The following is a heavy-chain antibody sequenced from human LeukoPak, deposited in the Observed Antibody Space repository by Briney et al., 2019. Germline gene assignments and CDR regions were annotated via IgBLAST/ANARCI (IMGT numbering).Heavy chain of an antibody. V-gene: IGHV1-2*02. J-gene: IGHJ6*03. Sequence: ASVKVSCKASGYTFTGYYMHWVRQAPGQGLEWMGWINPNSGGTNYAQKFQGRVTMTRDTSISTAYMELSSLRSEDTAVYYCARGIVVVPAAMPEVPALTQHYYYYYMDVWGKGTTVTISS. D-gene: IGHD2-2*01. CDR3: ARGIVVVPAAMPEVPALTQHYYYYYMDV. CDR1: GYTFTGYY. CDR2: INPNSGGT.